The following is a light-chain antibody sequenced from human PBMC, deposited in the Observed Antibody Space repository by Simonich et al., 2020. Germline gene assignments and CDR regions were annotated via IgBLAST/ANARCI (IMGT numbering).Light chain of an antibody. CDR3: QQYYSTPFT. CDR2: WAS. V-gene: IGKV4-1*01. J-gene: IGKJ3*01. CDR1: QSVLYSSNNKNY. Sequence: DIVMTQSPDSLAVSLGERATINCKSRQSVLYSSNNKNYLAWYQQKPGQTSKLLIYWASTREAGVPDRFSGSGSGTDFTLTISSLQAEDVAVYYCQQYYSTPFTFGPGTKVDIK.